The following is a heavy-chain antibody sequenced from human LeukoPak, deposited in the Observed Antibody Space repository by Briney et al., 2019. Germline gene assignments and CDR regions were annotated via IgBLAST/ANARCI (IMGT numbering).Heavy chain of an antibody. CDR2: IYTSGST. CDR3: ARDHVAVAGRENWFDP. J-gene: IGHJ5*02. CDR1: GGSISSYY. D-gene: IGHD6-19*01. V-gene: IGHV4-4*07. Sequence: SSETLSLTCTVSGGSISSYYWSWIWQPAGKGLEWIGRIYTSGSTNYNPSLKSRVTMSVDTSKNQFSLKLSSVTAADTAVYYCARDHVAVAGRENWFDPWGQGTLVTVSS.